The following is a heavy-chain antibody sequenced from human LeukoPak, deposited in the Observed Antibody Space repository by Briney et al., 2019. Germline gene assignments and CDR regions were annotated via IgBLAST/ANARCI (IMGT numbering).Heavy chain of an antibody. D-gene: IGHD3-22*01. J-gene: IGHJ1*01. CDR1: GGTFSSYA. CDR2: IIPIFGTA. CDR3: AREPNYHDSSGYPTKKYFQH. Sequence: GSSVKVSCKASGGTFSSYAISWVRQAPGQGLEWMGGIIPIFGTANYAQKFQGRVTITADESTSTAYMELSSLRSEDTAVYYCAREPNYHDSSGYPTKKYFQHWGQGTLVTVSS. V-gene: IGHV1-69*01.